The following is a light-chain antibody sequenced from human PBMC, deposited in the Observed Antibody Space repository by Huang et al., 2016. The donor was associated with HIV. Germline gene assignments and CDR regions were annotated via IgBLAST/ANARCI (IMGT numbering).Light chain of an antibody. V-gene: IGKV2-28*01. CDR1: QSLLHSNGYNY. CDR3: MQSLQTIT. J-gene: IGKJ5*01. Sequence: DIVMTQSPLSLSVTPGEPASISCRSSQSLLHSNGYNYLDWYLQRPGQSPQLLISLGSNRGSGVPDRFSGSGSGTDFTLKISRVEAEDIGVYYCMQSLQTITFGQGTRLEIK. CDR2: LGS.